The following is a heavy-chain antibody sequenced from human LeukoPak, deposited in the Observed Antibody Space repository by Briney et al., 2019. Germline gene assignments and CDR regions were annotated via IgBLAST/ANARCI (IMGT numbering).Heavy chain of an antibody. J-gene: IGHJ4*02. V-gene: IGHV1-18*01. CDR2: ISAYNGNT. D-gene: IGHD6-19*01. CDR3: ARVRFGMGIAVAHLRGNFDY. CDR1: GYTFTSYG. Sequence: GASVKVSCKASGYTFTSYGISWVRQAPGQGLEWMGWISAYNGNTNYAQKLQGRVTMTTDTSTSTAYMELRSLRSDDTAVYYCARVRFGMGIAVAHLRGNFDYWGQGTLVTVSS.